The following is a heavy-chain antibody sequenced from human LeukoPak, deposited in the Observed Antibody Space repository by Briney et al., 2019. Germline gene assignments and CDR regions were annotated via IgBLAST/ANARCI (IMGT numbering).Heavy chain of an antibody. D-gene: IGHD5-24*01. V-gene: IGHV4-34*01. CDR2: IHPSGIF. CDR3: ARGRDRSKTGDH. CDR1: GGSCDDYY. Sequence: SETLSLTCAVYGGSCDDYYCSWIRQPPGKGLEWIGEIHPSGIFYYNSSLVSRVTISFDTSKSQFSLRLTSVTAADTAFYYCARGRDRSKTGDHWGQGSLVTVSS. J-gene: IGHJ4*02.